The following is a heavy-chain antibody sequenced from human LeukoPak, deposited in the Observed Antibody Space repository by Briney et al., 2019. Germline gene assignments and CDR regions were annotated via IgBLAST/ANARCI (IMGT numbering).Heavy chain of an antibody. CDR3: ARTVNSGSYFDAFDI. V-gene: IGHV4-34*01. CDR1: GFTFSDYY. Sequence: GSLRLSCAASGFTFSDYYWSWIRQPPGKGLEWIGEINHSGSTNYNPSLKSRVTISVDTSKNQFSLKLSSVTAADTAVYYCARTVNSGSYFDAFDIWGQGTMVTVSS. CDR2: INHSGST. D-gene: IGHD1-26*01. J-gene: IGHJ3*02.